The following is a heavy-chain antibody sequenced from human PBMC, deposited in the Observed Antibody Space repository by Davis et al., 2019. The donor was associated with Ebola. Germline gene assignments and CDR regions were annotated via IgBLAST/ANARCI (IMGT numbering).Heavy chain of an antibody. V-gene: IGHV1-46*01. J-gene: IGHJ4*02. CDR1: GYTFTSYY. CDR2: INPSGGST. Sequence: ASVKVSCKAPGYTFTSYYMHWVRQAPGQGLEWMGIINPSGGSTSYAQKFQGRVTMTRDTSTSTVYMELSSLRSEDTAVNYCARELFYGIAAAGSDDYWGQGTLVTVSS. D-gene: IGHD6-13*01. CDR3: ARELFYGIAAAGSDDY.